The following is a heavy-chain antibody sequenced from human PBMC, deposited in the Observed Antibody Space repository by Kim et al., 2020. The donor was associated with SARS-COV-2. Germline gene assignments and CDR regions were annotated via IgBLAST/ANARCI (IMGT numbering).Heavy chain of an antibody. CDR2: LYSGGST. J-gene: IGHJ6*02. CDR1: GVTVSSNY. V-gene: IGHV3-66*01. CDR3: ARDLVYYGMDV. Sequence: GGSLRLSCVASGVTVSSNYMSWVRQAPGKGLEWVSVLYSGGSTYYADSVKGRFTISRDNSKNTLYLQMNSLRAEDTAVYYCARDLVYYGMDVWGQWTTVTVSS.